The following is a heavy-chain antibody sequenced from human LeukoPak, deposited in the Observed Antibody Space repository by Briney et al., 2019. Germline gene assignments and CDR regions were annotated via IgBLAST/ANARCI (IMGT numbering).Heavy chain of an antibody. J-gene: IGHJ6*03. CDR1: GGSISSYY. Sequence: KPSETLSLTCTVSGGSISSYYWSWIRQPPGKGLEWIGYIYYSGSTNYNPSLKSRVTISVDTSKNQFSLKLSSVTAADTAVYYCATALGTTGIRPRYYYYMDVWGKGTTVTVSS. CDR2: IYYSGST. CDR3: ATALGTTGIRPRYYYYMDV. D-gene: IGHD1-1*01. V-gene: IGHV4-59*01.